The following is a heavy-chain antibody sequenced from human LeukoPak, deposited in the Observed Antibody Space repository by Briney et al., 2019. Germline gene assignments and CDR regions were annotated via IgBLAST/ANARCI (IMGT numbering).Heavy chain of an antibody. D-gene: IGHD3-3*02. J-gene: IGHJ5*02. CDR1: GYTFTSYD. CDR3: ARSSPSAHFDWAAP. V-gene: IGHV1-8*01. CDR2: MKPNSGKT. Sequence: SVKVSCKASGYTFTSYDINWVRQATGHGLEWMGWMKPNSGKTGYAQKFQGRVTMTRNTSISTAYMELSSLRSEDTAVYYCARSSPSAHFDWAAPWGQGTPVTVSS.